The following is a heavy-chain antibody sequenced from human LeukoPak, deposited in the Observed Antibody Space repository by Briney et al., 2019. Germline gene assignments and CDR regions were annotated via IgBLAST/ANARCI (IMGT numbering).Heavy chain of an antibody. V-gene: IGHV3-23*01. Sequence: GVSLRLSCAASGFTFSSYAMSWDRQAPGKGLEWVSAISGSGGSTYYADSVKGRFTISRDNSKNTLYLQMNSLRAEDTAVYYCAKGPYDSSGYYSVWGQGTLVTVSS. CDR3: AKGPYDSSGYYSV. CDR1: GFTFSSYA. CDR2: ISGSGGST. J-gene: IGHJ4*02. D-gene: IGHD3-22*01.